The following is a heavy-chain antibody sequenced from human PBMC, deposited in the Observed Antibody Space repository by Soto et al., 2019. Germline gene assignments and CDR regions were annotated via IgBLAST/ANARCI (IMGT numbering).Heavy chain of an antibody. Sequence: QVQLVESGGGVVQPGRSLRLSCAASGFTFSSYGMHWVRQAPGKGLEWVAVISYDGSNKYYADSVKGRFPISRDNSKNTLYLQMNSLRAEDTAVYYCAKAVIAAAGTEGGALDYWGQGTLVTVSS. J-gene: IGHJ4*02. V-gene: IGHV3-30*18. D-gene: IGHD6-13*01. CDR2: ISYDGSNK. CDR3: AKAVIAAAGTEGGALDY. CDR1: GFTFSSYG.